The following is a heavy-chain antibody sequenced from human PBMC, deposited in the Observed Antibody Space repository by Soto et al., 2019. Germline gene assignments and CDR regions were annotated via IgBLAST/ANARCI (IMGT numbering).Heavy chain of an antibody. D-gene: IGHD2-15*01. Sequence: QVQLVQSGAEVKKPGSSVKVSCKASGGTFSSYAISWVRQAPGQGLEWMGGIIPIFGTANYAQKFQGRVTITADESTSTAYMELSSLRSEDTAVYYCARSGYCSGGSCSTYYYGMDVWGQGTTVTVSS. J-gene: IGHJ6*02. V-gene: IGHV1-69*01. CDR3: ARSGYCSGGSCSTYYYGMDV. CDR2: IIPIFGTA. CDR1: GGTFSSYA.